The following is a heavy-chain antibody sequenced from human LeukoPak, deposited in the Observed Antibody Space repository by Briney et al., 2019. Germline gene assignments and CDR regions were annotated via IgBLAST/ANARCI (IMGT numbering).Heavy chain of an antibody. J-gene: IGHJ4*02. CDR2: VYYTGAT. D-gene: IGHD5-12*01. CDR1: GDSITNTIYY. V-gene: IGHV4-39*01. CDR3: ATIRRYGGNPAYYFDD. Sequence: PSETLSLTCSVSGDSITNTIYYWAWVPPPPGKGLEWIGTVYYTGATFYKPSLKSRVTVSADTSRNQFSLSLRSVTAADAAVYYCATIRRYGGNPAYYFDDWGQGTLVTVSS.